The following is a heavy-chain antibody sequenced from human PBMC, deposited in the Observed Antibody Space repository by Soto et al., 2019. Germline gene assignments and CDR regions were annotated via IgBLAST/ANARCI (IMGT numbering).Heavy chain of an antibody. CDR1: GFTFSNYG. D-gene: IGHD3-3*01. V-gene: IGHV3-30*18. CDR2: ISDDGSNK. Sequence: GGSLRLSCAASGFTFSNYGMHWVRQAPGKELEWVAFISDDGSNKYYADSMKGRFTMSRDNSKSTLYLQMSSLRVEDTAVYYCTKRRNVLRFLEWSSGMEVWGQGTTVTVSS. CDR3: TKRRNVLRFLEWSSGMEV. J-gene: IGHJ6*02.